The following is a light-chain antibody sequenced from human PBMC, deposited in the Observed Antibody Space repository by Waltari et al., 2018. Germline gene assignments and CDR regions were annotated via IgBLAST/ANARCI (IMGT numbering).Light chain of an antibody. CDR3: QSYDSSLTSGVV. CDR1: SPNIGAGHD. Sequence: QSVLTQPPSVSGAPGQRVTISCSGSSPNIGAGHDVHWYQVFPRAAPKLLIYGNSNRPSGVPDRVSGSKSGTSASLAITGLQAEDEADYYCQSYDSSLTSGVVFGGGTKVTVL. CDR2: GNS. V-gene: IGLV1-40*01. J-gene: IGLJ3*02.